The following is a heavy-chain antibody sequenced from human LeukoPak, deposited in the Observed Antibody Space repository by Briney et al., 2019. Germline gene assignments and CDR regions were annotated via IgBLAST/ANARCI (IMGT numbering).Heavy chain of an antibody. D-gene: IGHD2-15*01. Sequence: SETLSLTGTVSGGSISSSSYYWGWIRQPPGKGLEWIGSIYYSGSTYYNPSLKSRVTISVDTSKNQFSLKLSSVTAADTAVYYCARRPYCSGGSCRPFDYWGQGTLVTVSS. CDR3: ARRPYCSGGSCRPFDY. CDR2: IYYSGST. CDR1: GGSISSSSYY. V-gene: IGHV4-39*01. J-gene: IGHJ4*02.